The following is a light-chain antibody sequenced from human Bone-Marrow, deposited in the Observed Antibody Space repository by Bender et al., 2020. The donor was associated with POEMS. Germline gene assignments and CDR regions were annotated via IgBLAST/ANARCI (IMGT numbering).Light chain of an antibody. CDR3: SSYTDSSTSSWV. CDR2: DVS. J-gene: IGLJ1*01. CDR1: SSDVGGYNY. V-gene: IGLV2-14*03. Sequence: QSALTQPASVSGSPGQAITISCTGTSSDVGGYNYVSWYQQHPGKGPKLMIYDVSNRPSGVSNRFSGSKSGNTASLTISGLQAEDEADYYCSSYTDSSTSSWVFGTGTKVTVL.